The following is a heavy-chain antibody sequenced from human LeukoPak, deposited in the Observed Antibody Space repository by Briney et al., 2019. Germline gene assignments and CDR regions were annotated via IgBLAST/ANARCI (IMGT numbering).Heavy chain of an antibody. CDR3: ARAGGYSGSYYEFDY. Sequence: SETLSLTCAVSGYSISSGYYWGWIRQPPGKGLVWIGTIYHSGSTYYNPSLKSRVTISVDTSKNQFSLKLSSVTAADTAVYYCARAGGYSGSYYEFDYWGQGTLVTVSS. CDR1: GYSISSGYY. V-gene: IGHV4-38-2*01. J-gene: IGHJ4*02. D-gene: IGHD1-26*01. CDR2: IYHSGST.